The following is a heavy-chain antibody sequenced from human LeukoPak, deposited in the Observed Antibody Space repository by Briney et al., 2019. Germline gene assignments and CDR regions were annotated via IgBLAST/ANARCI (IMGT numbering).Heavy chain of an antibody. V-gene: IGHV4-39*01. Sequence: PSETLSLTCTVSGGSISSSSYYWGWIRQPPGKGLEWIGSIYYSGSTYYNPSLKSRITISVDTSKNQVSLKLSSVTAADTAVYYCARLLTTIFDIWGQGTMVTVSS. CDR3: ARLLTTIFDI. D-gene: IGHD1-1*01. CDR1: GGSISSSSYY. J-gene: IGHJ3*02. CDR2: IYYSGST.